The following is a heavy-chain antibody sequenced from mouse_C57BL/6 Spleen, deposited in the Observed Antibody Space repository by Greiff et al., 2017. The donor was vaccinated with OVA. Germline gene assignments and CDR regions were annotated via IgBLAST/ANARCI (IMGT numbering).Heavy chain of an antibody. Sequence: VQLKESGPGLVAPSQSLSITCTVSGFSLTSYGVHWVRQPPGKGLEWLVVIWSDGSTTYNSALKSRLSISKDNSKSQVFLKMNSLQTDDTAMYYCALMITTGDYAMDYWGQGTSVTVSS. CDR1: GFSLTSYG. CDR3: ALMITTGDYAMDY. D-gene: IGHD2-4*01. CDR2: IWSDGST. V-gene: IGHV2-6*03. J-gene: IGHJ4*01.